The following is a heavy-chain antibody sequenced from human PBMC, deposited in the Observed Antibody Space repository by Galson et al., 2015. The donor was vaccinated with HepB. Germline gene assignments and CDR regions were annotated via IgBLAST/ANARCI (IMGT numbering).Heavy chain of an antibody. CDR1: GYTFTNYG. CDR3: ARDRRYFDWLLGVGWFDP. V-gene: IGHV1-18*01. D-gene: IGHD3-9*01. Sequence: SVKVSCKASGYTFTNYGISWVRQAPGQGLEWMGWISAYNGNTNYAQKLQGRVTMTTDTSTSTAYMELRSLRSDDPAVFYCARDRRYFDWLLGVGWFDPWGQGTLVTVSS. J-gene: IGHJ5*02. CDR2: ISAYNGNT.